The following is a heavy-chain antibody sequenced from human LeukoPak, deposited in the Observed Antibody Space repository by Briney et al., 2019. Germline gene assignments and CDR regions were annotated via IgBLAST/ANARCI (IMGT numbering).Heavy chain of an antibody. CDR1: GFTFSNFA. V-gene: IGHV3-64D*09. Sequence: PGGSLRLSCLASGFTFSNFAMHWVRRAPGKGLEYVSGISRSGGGTYYADSVQGRFTISRDNSKNTLYLQMSSLRPEDTAVYYCVYQVMGAVEWGQGTLVTVSS. J-gene: IGHJ1*01. CDR2: ISRSGGGT. CDR3: VYQVMGAVE. D-gene: IGHD1-26*01.